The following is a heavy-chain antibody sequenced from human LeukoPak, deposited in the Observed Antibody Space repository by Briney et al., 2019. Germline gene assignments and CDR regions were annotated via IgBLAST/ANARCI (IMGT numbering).Heavy chain of an antibody. CDR3: AREYPNCGGDCYFDY. CDR2: IYYSGST. V-gene: IGHV4-59*01. J-gene: IGHJ4*02. D-gene: IGHD2-21*02. Sequence: SETLSLTCTVSGGSISSYYWSWIRQPRGKGLEWIGYIYYSGSTNYNPSLKSRVTISVDTSKNQFSLKLSSVTAADTAVYYCAREYPNCGGDCYFDYWGQGTLVTVSS. CDR1: GGSISSYY.